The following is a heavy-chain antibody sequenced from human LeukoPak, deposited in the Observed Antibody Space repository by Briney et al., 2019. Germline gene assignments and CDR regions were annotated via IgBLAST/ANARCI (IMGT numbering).Heavy chain of an antibody. CDR2: INPSGGST. V-gene: IGHV1-46*01. D-gene: IGHD3-10*01. CDR1: GYTFTGYY. CDR3: ARDNNYYGSGYYMDV. J-gene: IGHJ6*03. Sequence: ASVKVSCKASGYTFTGYYMHWVRQAPGQGLEWMGIINPSGGSTSYAQKFQGRVTMTRDTSTSTVYMELSSLRSEDTAVYYCARDNNYYGSGYYMDVWGKGTTVTVSS.